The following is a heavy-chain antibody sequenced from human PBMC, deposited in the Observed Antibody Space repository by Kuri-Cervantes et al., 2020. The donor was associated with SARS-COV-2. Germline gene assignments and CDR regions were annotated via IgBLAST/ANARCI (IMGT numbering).Heavy chain of an antibody. CDR3: ARGSGVAGTGAFDI. CDR1: GFTFSSYG. Sequence: LSLTCAASGFTFSSYGMHWVRQAPGKGLEWVAVIWYDGSNKYYADSVKGRFTISRDNSKNTLYLQMNSLRAEDTAVYYCARGSGVAGTGAFDIWGQGTMVTVSS. J-gene: IGHJ3*02. D-gene: IGHD6-19*01. V-gene: IGHV3-33*08. CDR2: IWYDGSNK.